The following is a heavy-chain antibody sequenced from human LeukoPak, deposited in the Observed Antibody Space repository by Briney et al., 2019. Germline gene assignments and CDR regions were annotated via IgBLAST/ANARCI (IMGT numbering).Heavy chain of an antibody. V-gene: IGHV3-30*18. D-gene: IGHD2-15*01. J-gene: IGHJ4*02. Sequence: AGRSLRLSCAASGFTFSSYGMHWVRQAPGKGLEWVAAISYDGSNKYYADSVKGRFTISRDNSKNTLYLQMNSLRAEDTAVYYCANLGYCSGGSCPPGDYYFDYWGQGTLVTVSS. CDR1: GFTFSSYG. CDR2: ISYDGSNK. CDR3: ANLGYCSGGSCPPGDYYFDY.